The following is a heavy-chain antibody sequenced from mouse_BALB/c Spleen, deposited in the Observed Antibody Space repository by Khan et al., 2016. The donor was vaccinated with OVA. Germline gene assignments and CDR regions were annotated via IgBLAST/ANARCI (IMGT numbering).Heavy chain of an antibody. CDR1: GYSITSDYA. CDR3: ARDVSLYNNAIDY. Sequence: EVQLQESGPGLVKPSQSLSLTCTVTGYSITSDYAWNWIRQFPENKLEWMGYITYSGSTNYNPALKSRISITRDTSKNQFFLQLNSVTTEDTATYYCARDVSLYNNAIDYWGQGNSVTGSS. V-gene: IGHV3-2*02. D-gene: IGHD1-3*01. J-gene: IGHJ4*01. CDR2: ITYSGST.